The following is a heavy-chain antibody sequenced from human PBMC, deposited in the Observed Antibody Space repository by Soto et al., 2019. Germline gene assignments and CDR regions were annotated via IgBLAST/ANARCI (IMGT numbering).Heavy chain of an antibody. Sequence: ASVKVSWKAAGCSFTGYASSGGRQAPGEGLEWMGWITAYNGKTNNAQKFQGRVTMTTDTSASTAYMELRSLRSDDPAVYYCAREITSMTFYNYWGQGSRGPVST. CDR2: ITAYNGKT. CDR3: AREITSMTFYNY. D-gene: IGHD3-10*01. CDR1: GCSFTGYA. J-gene: IGHJ4*02. V-gene: IGHV1-18*01.